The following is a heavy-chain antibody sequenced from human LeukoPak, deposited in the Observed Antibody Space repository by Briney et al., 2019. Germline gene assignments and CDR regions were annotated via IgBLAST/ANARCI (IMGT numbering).Heavy chain of an antibody. J-gene: IGHJ5*02. Sequence: SETLSLTCTVSGGSISSYYWSWIRQPPGKGLEWIGYIYYSGSTNYNPSLKSRVTISVDTSKNQFSLKLSSVTAEDTAVYYCARVSADGIAGYNWFDPWGQGTLVTVSS. D-gene: IGHD6-13*01. V-gene: IGHV4-59*01. CDR1: GGSISSYY. CDR3: ARVSADGIAGYNWFDP. CDR2: IYYSGST.